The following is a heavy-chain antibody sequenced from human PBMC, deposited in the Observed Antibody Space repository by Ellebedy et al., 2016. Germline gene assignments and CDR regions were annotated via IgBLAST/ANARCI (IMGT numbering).Heavy chain of an antibody. CDR2: TYYRSKWSN. Sequence: SQTLSLTCAISGDRVSRKSAAWNWIRQSPSRGLEWLGRTYYRSKWSNDYAVFVKSRITINPDTSKNQLSLQLNSVTPDDTAVYYCARSGGRVGGIDSWGQGTLVTVSS. CDR3: ARSGGRVGGIDS. D-gene: IGHD6-19*01. CDR1: GDRVSRKSAA. J-gene: IGHJ4*02. V-gene: IGHV6-1*01.